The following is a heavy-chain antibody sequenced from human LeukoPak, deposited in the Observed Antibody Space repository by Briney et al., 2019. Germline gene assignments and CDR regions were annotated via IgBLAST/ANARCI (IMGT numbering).Heavy chain of an antibody. D-gene: IGHD2-2*01. V-gene: IGHV3-49*03. J-gene: IGHJ4*02. CDR2: IRSKAYGGTT. Sequence: GGSLRLSCTASGFTFGDYAMSWFRQAPRKGLEWVGFIRSKAYGGTTENAASVKGRFTISRDDSKSIAYLQMNSLKTEDTAVYYCARGGVYCSSVSCSVDYWGQGILVTVSS. CDR3: ARGGVYCSSVSCSVDY. CDR1: GFTFGDYA.